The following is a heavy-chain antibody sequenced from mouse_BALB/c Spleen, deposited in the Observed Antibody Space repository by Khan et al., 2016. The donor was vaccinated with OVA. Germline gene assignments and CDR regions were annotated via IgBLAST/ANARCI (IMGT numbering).Heavy chain of an antibody. CDR1: GFTFSSFG. Sequence: EVELVEFGGGLVQPGGSRKLSCAASGFTFSSFGMHWVRQAPEKGLEWVAYINSGSTTIYYADPVKGRFTVSRDNPKNTLFLQMTSLRSEDTAMYYCARGNWAYWGQGTTLTVSS. D-gene: IGHD4-1*01. CDR3: ARGNWAY. J-gene: IGHJ2*01. CDR2: INSGSTTI. V-gene: IGHV5-17*02.